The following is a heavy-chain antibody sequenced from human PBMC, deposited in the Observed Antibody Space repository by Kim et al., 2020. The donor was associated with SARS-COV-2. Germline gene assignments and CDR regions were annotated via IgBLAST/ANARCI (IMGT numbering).Heavy chain of an antibody. V-gene: IGHV3-30*18. CDR1: GFTFSSYG. D-gene: IGHD6-19*01. J-gene: IGHJ6*02. CDR2: ISYDGSNK. Sequence: GGSLRLSCAASGFTFSSYGMHWVRQAPGKGLEWVAVISYDGSNKNYADSVKGRFTISREKSKNTLYLQMNSLRPEDTAVYYCAKDSETGYSSGWTYYYYGMDVWGQGTTVTVSS. CDR3: AKDSETGYSSGWTYYYYGMDV.